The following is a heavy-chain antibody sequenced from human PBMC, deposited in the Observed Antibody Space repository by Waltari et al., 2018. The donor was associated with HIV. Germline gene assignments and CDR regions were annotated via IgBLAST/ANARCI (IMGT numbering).Heavy chain of an antibody. V-gene: IGHV3-15*01. CDR1: GFTFSNAW. J-gene: IGHJ4*02. CDR2: IKGKSEGGTA. CDR3: TTAMGGSYYGRDY. D-gene: IGHD1-26*01. Sequence: HLVESGGGLVKPGGSLSLSCAASGFTFSNAWMSWVREVPGKGREGVGLIKGKSEGGTAHYDSLVKGRFNISRDDSKNTLYMERNSLKTEDTAMYFCTTAMGGSYYGRDYWGQGTLVTVSS.